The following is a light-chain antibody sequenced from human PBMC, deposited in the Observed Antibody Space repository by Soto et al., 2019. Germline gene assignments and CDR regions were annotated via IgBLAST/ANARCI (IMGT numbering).Light chain of an antibody. CDR3: QHHGPSSST. V-gene: IGKV3-20*01. Sequence: DTVLTQSPGTLSLTSGEIATLSCRASQRISGTYVAWYQQKPGQAPRLLIYSAATRATCIPDRFSGSGSGTDFTLSVSRLEPEDYAVYYCQHHGPSSSTFGRGNKGEIK. J-gene: IGKJ1*01. CDR1: QRISGTY. CDR2: SAA.